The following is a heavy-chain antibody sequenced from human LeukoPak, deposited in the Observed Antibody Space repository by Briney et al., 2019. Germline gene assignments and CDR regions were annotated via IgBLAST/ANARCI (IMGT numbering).Heavy chain of an antibody. J-gene: IGHJ4*02. CDR3: ARAMSIAARLRTIFDY. V-gene: IGHV4-59*08. CDR2: IYYSGST. Sequence: SETLSLTCTVSGGSISSYYWSWIRQPPGKGLEWIGYIYYSGSTNYNPSLKSRVTISVDTSKNQFSLNLTSVTAADTAVYYCARAMSIAARLRTIFDYWGQGTLVTVSS. D-gene: IGHD6-6*01. CDR1: GGSISSYY.